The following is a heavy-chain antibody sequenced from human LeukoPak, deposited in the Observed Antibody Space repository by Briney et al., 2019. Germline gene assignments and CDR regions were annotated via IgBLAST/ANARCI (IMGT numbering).Heavy chain of an antibody. CDR1: GFTFSYYG. Sequence: GGSLRLSCAASGFTFSYYGLSWVRQAPGEGLEWVSGFGHNGGITYADSVKGRFTISRDNSKNTLYLQMNSLRAEDTAVYFCAKQAGWGGYFSFLPFDFWGRGTLVTVSS. CDR3: AKQAGWGGYFSFLPFDF. V-gene: IGHV3-23*01. D-gene: IGHD3-3*01. J-gene: IGHJ4*02. CDR2: FGHNGGIT.